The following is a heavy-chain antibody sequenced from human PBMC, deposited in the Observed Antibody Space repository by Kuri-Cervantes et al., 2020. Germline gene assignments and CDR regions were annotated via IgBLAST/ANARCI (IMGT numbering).Heavy chain of an antibody. CDR3: ARPRGVKGRENYFDY. Sequence: ASVKVSCKASGYTFTSYAMHWVRQAPGQRLEWMGWINAGNGNTKYSQKFQGRVTITRDTSASTAYMELSSLRSEDTAVYYCARPRGVKGRENYFDYWGQGTLVTVSS. CDR2: INAGNGNT. D-gene: IGHD3-10*01. V-gene: IGHV1-3*01. CDR1: GYTFTSYA. J-gene: IGHJ4*02.